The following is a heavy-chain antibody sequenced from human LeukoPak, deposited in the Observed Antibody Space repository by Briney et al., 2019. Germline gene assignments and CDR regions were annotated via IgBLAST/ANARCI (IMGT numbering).Heavy chain of an antibody. CDR2: INPNRGST. J-gene: IGHJ4*02. D-gene: IGHD3-22*01. CDR1: GYTFTSYY. V-gene: IGHV1-46*01. Sequence: GASVKVSCKASGYTFTSYYMYWVRQAPGQGLEWMGIINPNRGSTSYAQKFQGRVTMTRDMSTSTVYMELSSLRSEDTAVYYCATRGHVRVYDSSAYYGHYWGQGTLVTVPS. CDR3: ATRGHVRVYDSSAYYGHY.